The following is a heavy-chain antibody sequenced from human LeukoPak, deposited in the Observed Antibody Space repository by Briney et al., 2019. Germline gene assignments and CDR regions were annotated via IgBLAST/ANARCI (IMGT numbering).Heavy chain of an antibody. CDR2: ISGYNGNS. CDR1: GYTFSNYG. D-gene: IGHD3-22*01. V-gene: IGHV1-18*01. J-gene: IGHJ3*01. CDR3: ARNPPFSYDRNVGDKLFDV. Sequence: ASVKVSCKTSGYTFSNYGISWVRQAPGQGLEWMGWISGYNGNSQYAQKLQGRVFMTTDTSTSTAYMELMNLSSDDTALYYCARNPPFSYDRNVGDKLFDVWGQGTMVAVSS.